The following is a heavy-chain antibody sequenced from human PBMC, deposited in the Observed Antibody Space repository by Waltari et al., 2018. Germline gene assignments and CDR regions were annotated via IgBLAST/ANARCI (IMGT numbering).Heavy chain of an antibody. CDR2: IYHIGKP. CDR1: GDSISSKYW. CDR3: AADRGVGLYFDY. D-gene: IGHD2-8*02. V-gene: IGHV4-4*02. Sequence: QVQLQESGPGLVKPSGTLSLTCAVSGDSISSKYWWSWVRQSPGKGLEWIGEIYHIGKPYYNPSLKGRVTISVDKSKNQFSLNQSSVTAADTAVYYCAADRGVGLYFDYWGQGTLVTVSS. J-gene: IGHJ4*02.